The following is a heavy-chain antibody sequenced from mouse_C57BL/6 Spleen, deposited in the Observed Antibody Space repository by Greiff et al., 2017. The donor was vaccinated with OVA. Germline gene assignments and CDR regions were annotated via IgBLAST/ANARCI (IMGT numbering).Heavy chain of an antibody. CDR1: GYTFTSYW. CDR2: IDPNSGGT. CDR3: ARGALGSSGPFAY. Sequence: VKLQQPGAELVKPGASVKLSCKASGYTFTSYWMHWVKQRPGRGLEWIGRIDPNSGGTKYNEKFKSTATLTVDKPSSTAYMQLSSLTSEDSAVYYCARGALGSSGPFAYWGQGTLVTVSA. J-gene: IGHJ3*01. V-gene: IGHV1-72*01. D-gene: IGHD3-2*02.